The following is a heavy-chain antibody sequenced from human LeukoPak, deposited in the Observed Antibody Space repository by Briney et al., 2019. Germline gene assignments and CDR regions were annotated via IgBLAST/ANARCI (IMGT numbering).Heavy chain of an antibody. CDR3: ARDLPYGDYVGGFDY. J-gene: IGHJ4*02. CDR1: GFTFSSYA. Sequence: GGSLRLSCAASGFTFSSYAMHWVRQAPGKGLEWVAVISCDGSNKYYADSVKGRFTISRDNSKNTLYLQMNSLRAEDTAVYYCARDLPYGDYVGGFDYWGQGTLVTVSS. V-gene: IGHV3-30-3*01. D-gene: IGHD4-17*01. CDR2: ISCDGSNK.